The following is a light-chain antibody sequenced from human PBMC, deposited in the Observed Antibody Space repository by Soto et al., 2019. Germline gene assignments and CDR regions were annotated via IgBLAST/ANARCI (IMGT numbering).Light chain of an antibody. J-gene: IGKJ5*01. Sequence: ETVLTQSPATLSLSPGESATLSCRASQSVSTYLAWYQQKPGQAPRLLIYDASNRVTGIPARFRGSGSGTDFTLTIRSLEPDDFAVYYCQQREHWPPITFGQGTRREIK. CDR1: QSVSTY. CDR3: QQREHWPPIT. V-gene: IGKV3-11*01. CDR2: DAS.